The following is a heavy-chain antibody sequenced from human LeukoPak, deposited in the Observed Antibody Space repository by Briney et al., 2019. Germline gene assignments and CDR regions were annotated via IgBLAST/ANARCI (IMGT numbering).Heavy chain of an antibody. CDR3: ARVAILYSSGWYFDY. Sequence: SETLSLTCAVYGGSFSGYYWSWIPQPPGKGLEWSGEINHSGSTNYNPSLKSRVPISVDTAKYQFSLKLSSVTAADKAVYYCARVAILYSSGWYFDYWGQGTLVTVSS. D-gene: IGHD6-19*01. CDR1: GGSFSGYY. J-gene: IGHJ4*02. V-gene: IGHV4-34*01. CDR2: INHSGST.